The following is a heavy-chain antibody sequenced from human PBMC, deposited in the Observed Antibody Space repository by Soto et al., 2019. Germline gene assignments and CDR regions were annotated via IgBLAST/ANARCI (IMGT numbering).Heavy chain of an antibody. Sequence: QVQLVQSGAEVTKPGASVKVSCKASGYTFTSYYMHWVRQAPGQGLEWMGIINPSGGSTSYAQKFQGRVTMTRETSTSTVYMELSSVRSEDTAVYYCAGVSVVVAAVNPHYAPFDYLGQGTLVTFSS. J-gene: IGHJ4*02. CDR2: INPSGGST. CDR1: GYTFTSYY. D-gene: IGHD2-15*01. CDR3: AGVSVVVAAVNPHYAPFDY. V-gene: IGHV1-46*01.